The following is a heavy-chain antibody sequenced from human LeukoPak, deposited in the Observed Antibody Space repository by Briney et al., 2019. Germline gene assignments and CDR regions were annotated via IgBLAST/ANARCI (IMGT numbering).Heavy chain of an antibody. Sequence: SETLSLTCSVSGGSINSDYWNWIRQPPGKGLEWIGYIYHSGSTNYNPSLKSRVTISIDKSKKQFSLKLISVTAADTAIYYCARVGGMTTINNAAFDIWGQGTMVTVSS. CDR1: GGSINSDY. J-gene: IGHJ3*02. V-gene: IGHV4-59*01. D-gene: IGHD5-24*01. CDR3: ARVGGMTTINNAAFDI. CDR2: IYHSGST.